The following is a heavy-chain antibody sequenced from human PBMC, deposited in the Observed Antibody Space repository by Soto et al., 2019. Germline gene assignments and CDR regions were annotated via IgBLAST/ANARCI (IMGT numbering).Heavy chain of an antibody. Sequence: QVQLVQSGAEVKKPGASVKVSCQASGYTFTSYTLHWVRQAPGQGPEWMGWTNAGNGNKKYSQRFQGRLTITSDRAASIAYMDLRSLNLKDTPLYFCGGGGGWVGDPSFDSWGQGTLVTVSS. D-gene: IGHD3-10*01. J-gene: IGHJ4*02. CDR2: TNAGNGNK. CDR3: GGGGGWVGDPSFDS. CDR1: GYTFTSYT. V-gene: IGHV1-3*01.